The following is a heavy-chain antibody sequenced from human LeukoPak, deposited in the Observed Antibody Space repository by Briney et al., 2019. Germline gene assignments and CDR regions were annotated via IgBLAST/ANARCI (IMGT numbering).Heavy chain of an antibody. V-gene: IGHV1-58*01. D-gene: IGHD2-2*01. CDR1: GFTFTSSA. J-gene: IGHJ6*02. CDR3: AAGYCSSTSCQDSYYCYYYGMDV. Sequence: SVKVSCKASGFTFTSSAVQWVRQARGQRLEWIGWIVVGSGNTNYAQKFQERVTITRDMSTSTAYMELSSLRSEDTAVYYCAAGYCSSTSCQDSYYCYYYGMDVWGQGTTVTVSS. CDR2: IVVGSGNT.